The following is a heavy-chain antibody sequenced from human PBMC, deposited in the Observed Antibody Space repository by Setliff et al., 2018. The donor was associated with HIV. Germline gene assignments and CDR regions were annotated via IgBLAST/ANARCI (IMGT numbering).Heavy chain of an antibody. J-gene: IGHJ3*02. V-gene: IGHV3-23*01. CDR3: AKDLYYYDDSGYYDAFDI. D-gene: IGHD3-22*01. CDR1: GFTFSSHA. Sequence: PGGSLRLSCAASGFTFSSHAMSWVRQAPEKGLEWVSAISGSGGSTYYTDSVKGRFTISRDNSKNTLYLQMNSLRAEDTAVYYCAKDLYYYDDSGYYDAFDIWGQGTMVTVSS. CDR2: ISGSGGST.